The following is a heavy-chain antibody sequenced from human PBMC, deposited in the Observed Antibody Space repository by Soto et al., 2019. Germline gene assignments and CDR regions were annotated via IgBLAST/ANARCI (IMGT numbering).Heavy chain of an antibody. D-gene: IGHD4-17*01. Sequence: QVQLVESGGGVVQPGRSLRLSCAASGFTFSSYGMHWVRQAPGKGLEWVAVIWYDGSNKYYADSVKGRFTISRDNSKNTLYLQMNSLRAEDTAVYYCARLYGDLKSDAFDIWGQGTMVTVSS. J-gene: IGHJ3*02. CDR2: IWYDGSNK. V-gene: IGHV3-33*01. CDR1: GFTFSSYG. CDR3: ARLYGDLKSDAFDI.